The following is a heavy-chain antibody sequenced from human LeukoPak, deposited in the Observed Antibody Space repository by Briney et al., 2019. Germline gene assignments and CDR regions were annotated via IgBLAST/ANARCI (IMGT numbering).Heavy chain of an antibody. CDR3: AKGGGPIFYYYYYYMDV. J-gene: IGHJ6*03. D-gene: IGHD3-9*01. CDR1: GFTFSSYA. CDR2: ISGSGGST. V-gene: IGHV3-23*01. Sequence: PGGSLRLSCAASGFTFSSYAMSWVRQAPGKGLEWVSAISGSGGSTYYADSVKGRLTISRDNSKNTLYLQMNSLRAEDTAVYYCAKGGGPIFYYYYYYMDVWGKGTTVTVSS.